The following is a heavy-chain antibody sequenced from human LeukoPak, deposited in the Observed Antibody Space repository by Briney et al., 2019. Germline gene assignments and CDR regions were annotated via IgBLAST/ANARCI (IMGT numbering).Heavy chain of an antibody. V-gene: IGHV3-30-3*01. D-gene: IGHD4-17*01. CDR1: GFTFSSYA. Sequence: GGSLRLSCAASGFTFSSYAMHWVRQAPGKGLEWVAVISYDGSNKYYADSVKGRFTTSRDNSKNTLYLQMNSLRAEDTAVYYCARETGSAVGSTDFDYWGQGTLATVSS. CDR2: ISYDGSNK. J-gene: IGHJ4*02. CDR3: ARETGSAVGSTDFDY.